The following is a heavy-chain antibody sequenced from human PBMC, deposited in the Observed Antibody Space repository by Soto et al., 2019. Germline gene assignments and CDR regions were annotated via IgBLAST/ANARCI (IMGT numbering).Heavy chain of an antibody. CDR3: ATHPGGGGY. D-gene: IGHD3-10*01. Sequence: EVQLVESGGGLIQPGGSLRLSCAVSGFTVSNNYMSWVRQAPGKGLEGVSVIYSGGYTAYGDSVKGRFTISRDNSKNTVSLQTNTRRPADAAFFSWATHPGGGGYWGQGTLVTVSS. CDR2: IYSGGYT. J-gene: IGHJ4*02. CDR1: GFTVSNNY. V-gene: IGHV3-53*01.